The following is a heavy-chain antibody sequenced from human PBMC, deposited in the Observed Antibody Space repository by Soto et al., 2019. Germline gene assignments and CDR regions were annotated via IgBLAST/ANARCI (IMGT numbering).Heavy chain of an antibody. CDR3: ARDIGFDYVN. Sequence: GGSLRLSCAVSGFNVMSYWMIWVRQAPGKGLEWVASVKEDGSELYYLHSVRGRFSISRDSAGNALHLTMNYLSAEDTGVYFCARDIGFDYVNWGQGIPVTVSS. CDR2: VKEDGSEL. V-gene: IGHV3-7*01. D-gene: IGHD3-16*01. J-gene: IGHJ4*02. CDR1: GFNVMSYW.